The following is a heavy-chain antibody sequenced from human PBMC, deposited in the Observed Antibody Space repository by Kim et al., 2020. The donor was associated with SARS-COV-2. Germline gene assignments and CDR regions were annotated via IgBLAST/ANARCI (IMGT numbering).Heavy chain of an antibody. CDR2: IGTAGDT. CDR1: GFTFSSYD. V-gene: IGHV3-13*01. Sequence: GGSLRLSCAASGFTFSSYDMHWVRQATGKGLEWVSAIGTAGDTYYPGSVKGRFTISRENAKNSLYLQMNSLRAGDTAVYYCARGWGYYDSSGSTLFDYWGQGTLVTVSS. J-gene: IGHJ4*02. D-gene: IGHD3-22*01. CDR3: ARGWGYYDSSGSTLFDY.